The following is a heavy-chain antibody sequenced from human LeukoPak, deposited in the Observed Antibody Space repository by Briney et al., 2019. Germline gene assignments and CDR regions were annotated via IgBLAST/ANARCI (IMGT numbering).Heavy chain of an antibody. D-gene: IGHD3-16*01. CDR2: IYYSGST. CDR3: ARRGPYWLDP. V-gene: IGHV4-39*01. J-gene: IGHJ5*02. CDR1: GGSISNYY. Sequence: SETLSLTCSVSGGSISNYYWGWIRQPPGKGLEWIGSIYYSGSTYYNPSLKSRVTISVDTSKNQFSLKLSSVTAADTAVYYCARRGPYWLDPWGQGTLVTVSS.